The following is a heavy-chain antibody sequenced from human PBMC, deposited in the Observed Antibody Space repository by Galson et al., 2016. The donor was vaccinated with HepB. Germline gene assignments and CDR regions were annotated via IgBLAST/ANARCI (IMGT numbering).Heavy chain of an antibody. CDR3: ARDPRRYTNGIWYTDYGMGV. CDR1: GFTFSSYG. J-gene: IGHJ4*02. D-gene: IGHD2-8*01. CDR2: ISFDGSNT. V-gene: IGHV3-30*03. Sequence: SLRLSCAASGFTFSSYGMHWVRQAPGKGLEWVAVISFDGSNTYYADSVKGRFTISRDNAKNSLYLQMNSLRVEDTALYYCARDPRRYTNGIWYTDYGMGVWGQGTLVTVSS.